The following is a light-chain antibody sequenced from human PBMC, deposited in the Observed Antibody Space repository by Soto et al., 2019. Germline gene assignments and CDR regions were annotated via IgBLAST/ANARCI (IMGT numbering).Light chain of an antibody. CDR2: DAS. Sequence: DIQMTQSPSILSASVGDRVTITCRASQSISNWLAWYQQKPGRAPKVLIYDASSLQSGVPSRFSGSGSGTEFTLPISSLQPDHIATYYCQQYKSYSYTLGQGTNLEI. CDR3: QQYKSYSYT. CDR1: QSISNW. V-gene: IGKV1-5*01. J-gene: IGKJ2*01.